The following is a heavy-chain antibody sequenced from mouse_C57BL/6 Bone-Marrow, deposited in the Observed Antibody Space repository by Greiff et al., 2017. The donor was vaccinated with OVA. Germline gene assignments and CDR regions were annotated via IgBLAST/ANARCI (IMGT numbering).Heavy chain of an antibody. D-gene: IGHD2-4*01. CDR3: ARYWDYDEAY. J-gene: IGHJ3*01. CDR1: GYTFTSYW. Sequence: VKLQQPGAELVKPGASVKLSCKASGYTFTSYWMHWVKQRPGQGLEWIGMIHPNSGSTNYNEKFKSKATLTVDKSSSTAYMQLSSLTSEDSAVYYCARYWDYDEAYWGQGTLVTVSA. V-gene: IGHV1-64*01. CDR2: IHPNSGST.